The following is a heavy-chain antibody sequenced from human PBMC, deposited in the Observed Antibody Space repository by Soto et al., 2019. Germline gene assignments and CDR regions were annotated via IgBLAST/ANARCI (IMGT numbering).Heavy chain of an antibody. CDR3: ARDGSAESTVTKDAFDI. CDR1: GFTFSSYS. J-gene: IGHJ3*02. V-gene: IGHV3-48*01. Sequence: EVQLVKSGGGLVQPGGSLRLSCAASGFTFSSYSMNWVRQAPGKGLEWVSYISSSSSTIYYADSVKGRFTISRDNAKNSLYLQMNSLRAEDTAVYYCARDGSAESTVTKDAFDIWGQGTMVTVSS. CDR2: ISSSSSTI. D-gene: IGHD4-17*01.